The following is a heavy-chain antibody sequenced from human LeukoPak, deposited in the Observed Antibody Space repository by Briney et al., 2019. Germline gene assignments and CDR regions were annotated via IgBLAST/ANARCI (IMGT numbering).Heavy chain of an antibody. Sequence: GRSLRLSYAASGFTFGGYAMHWVRQAPGKGLEWVSLISYDGNNKYYADSVKGRFTTARDNSQNTLYLQMNSLRAEDTAVYYCARGTAIDYWGQGTLVTVSS. CDR1: GFTFGGYA. CDR3: ARGTAIDY. J-gene: IGHJ4*02. D-gene: IGHD1-1*01. V-gene: IGHV3-30-3*01. CDR2: ISYDGNNK.